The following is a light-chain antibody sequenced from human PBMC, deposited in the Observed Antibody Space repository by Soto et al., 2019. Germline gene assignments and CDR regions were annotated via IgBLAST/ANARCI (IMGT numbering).Light chain of an antibody. CDR2: GAS. CDR3: QQYGFSTGWT. J-gene: IGKJ1*01. CDR1: QSVSSSF. V-gene: IGKV3-20*01. Sequence: EIVLTRSPGTLSLSPGERATLSCRASQSVSSSFLAWYQQKPGQSPRLLIYGASSRATGIPDRFSGNGSRTDFTLTISRLEPEDFAVYYCQQYGFSTGWTFGQGTKVEIK.